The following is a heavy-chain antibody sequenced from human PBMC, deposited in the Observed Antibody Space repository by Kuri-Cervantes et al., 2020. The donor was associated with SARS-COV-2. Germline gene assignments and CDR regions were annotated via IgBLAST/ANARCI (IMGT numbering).Heavy chain of an antibody. Sequence: ESLKISCTVSGGSISSSSYYWGWIRQPPGKGLEWIGYIYYSGRTNYNPSLKSRVTISVDTSKNQFSLKLSSVTAADTAVYYCARGIPLGYCSSTSCYERRNWFDPWGQGTLVTVSS. J-gene: IGHJ5*02. D-gene: IGHD2-2*01. CDR3: ARGIPLGYCSSTSCYERRNWFDP. CDR1: GGSISSSSYY. CDR2: IYYSGRT. V-gene: IGHV4-61*05.